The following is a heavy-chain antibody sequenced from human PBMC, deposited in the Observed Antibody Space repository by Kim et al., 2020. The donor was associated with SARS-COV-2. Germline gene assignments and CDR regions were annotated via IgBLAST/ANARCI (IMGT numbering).Heavy chain of an antibody. D-gene: IGHD3-10*01. CDR1: GGSISSGGYY. J-gene: IGHJ6*02. V-gene: IGHV4-31*03. Sequence: SETLSLTCTVSGGSISSGGYYWSWIRQHPGKGLEWIGYIYYSGSTYYNPSLKSRVTISVDTSKNQFSLKLSSVTAADTAVYYCARDRQGGSGSYSITYYYYGMDVWGQGTTVTVSS. CDR2: IYYSGST. CDR3: ARDRQGGSGSYSITYYYYGMDV.